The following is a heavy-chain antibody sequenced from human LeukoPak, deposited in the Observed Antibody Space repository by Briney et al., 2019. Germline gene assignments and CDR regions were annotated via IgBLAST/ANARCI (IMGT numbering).Heavy chain of an antibody. J-gene: IGHJ4*02. D-gene: IGHD3-22*01. CDR3: ARVLYYYDSSGPLGGASFDY. V-gene: IGHV4-31*03. CDR2: TYYSGST. Sequence: SETLSLTCTVSGGSISSGGYYWSWIRQHPGKGLEWIGYTYYSGSTYYNPSLKSRVTISVDTSKNQFSLKLSSVTAADTAVYYCARVLYYYDSSGPLGGASFDYWGQGTLVTVSS. CDR1: GGSISSGGYY.